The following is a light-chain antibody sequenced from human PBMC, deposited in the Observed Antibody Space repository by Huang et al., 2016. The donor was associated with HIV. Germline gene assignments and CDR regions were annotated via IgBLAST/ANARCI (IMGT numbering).Light chain of an antibody. Sequence: DIVMTQSPLSLFVTPGEPASISCRSSQSLLHSYGYNYLNWYLQKPGQSQQLLIFLGSNRASGVPDMFSGSGSGTDFTLQISRVEAEDVGIYYCMQALQTPMYTFGQGTNLEIK. J-gene: IGKJ2*01. V-gene: IGKV2-28*01. CDR2: LGS. CDR1: QSLLHSYGYNY. CDR3: MQALQTPMYT.